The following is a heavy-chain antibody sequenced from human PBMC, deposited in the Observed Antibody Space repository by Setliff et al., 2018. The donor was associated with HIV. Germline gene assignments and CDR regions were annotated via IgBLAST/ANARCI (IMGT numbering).Heavy chain of an antibody. Sequence: GGSLRLSCATSRFSFSTFWMTWVRQAPGKGLEWIANINEDGNKKYHADSVRGRFTISRDNAKSTLYLQINSLTAEDTAVYYCAREAALSGNWYFDLWGRGTLVTVSS. V-gene: IGHV3-7*01. J-gene: IGHJ2*01. D-gene: IGHD1-1*01. CDR1: RFSFSTFW. CDR2: INEDGNKK. CDR3: AREAALSGNWYFDL.